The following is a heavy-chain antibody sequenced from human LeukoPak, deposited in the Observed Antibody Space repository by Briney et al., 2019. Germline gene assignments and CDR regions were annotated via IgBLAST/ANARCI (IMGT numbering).Heavy chain of an antibody. CDR1: GFTVSSNY. J-gene: IGHJ6*02. Sequence: GGSLRLSCAASGFTVSSNYMSWVRQAPGKGLEWVSVIYSGGSTYYTDSVKGRFTISRHNSKHTLYLQMNSLRAEDTAVYYCARDLAVGSYGMDVWGQGTTVTVSS. D-gene: IGHD6-19*01. CDR3: ARDLAVGSYGMDV. V-gene: IGHV3-53*04. CDR2: IYSGGST.